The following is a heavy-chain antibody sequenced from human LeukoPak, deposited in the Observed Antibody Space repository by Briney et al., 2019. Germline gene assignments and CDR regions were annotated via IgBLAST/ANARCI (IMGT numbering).Heavy chain of an antibody. J-gene: IGHJ4*02. CDR1: GFTFSSYA. CDR3: AKTLVQQWLEWYFDY. D-gene: IGHD6-19*01. V-gene: IGHV3-23*01. Sequence: GGSLRLSCAASGFTFSSYAMSWVRQAPGKGLEWVSTISGGDDSTYYADSVKGRFTISRDDSRNTLYLQMNSLRAEDTAVYYCAKTLVQQWLEWYFDYWGQGTLVTVSS. CDR2: ISGGDDST.